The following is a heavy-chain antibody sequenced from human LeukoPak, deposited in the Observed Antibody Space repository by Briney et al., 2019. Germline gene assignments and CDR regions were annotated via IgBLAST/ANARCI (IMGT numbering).Heavy chain of an antibody. CDR2: IYSGGST. CDR1: GFTVSSNY. J-gene: IGHJ6*02. V-gene: IGHV3-53*01. CDR3: AKDARLYCSGGSCYGMDV. Sequence: GGSLRLSCAASGFTVSSNYMSWVPQAPGKGLEWVSVIYSGGSTYYADSVKGRFTISRDNSKNTLYLQMNSLRAEDTAVYYCAKDARLYCSGGSCYGMDVWGQGTTVTVSS. D-gene: IGHD2-15*01.